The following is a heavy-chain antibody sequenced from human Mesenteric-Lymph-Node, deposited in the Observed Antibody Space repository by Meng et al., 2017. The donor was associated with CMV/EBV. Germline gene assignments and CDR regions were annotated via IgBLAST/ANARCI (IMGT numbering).Heavy chain of an antibody. CDR3: ARGARDLPGILPRCFDS. J-gene: IGHJ5*01. CDR1: GFTFSDHY. CDR2: ISSAGSTI. V-gene: IGHV3-11*01. Sequence: GESLKISCAASGFTFSDHYLSWIRQAPGKGLEWLSYISSAGSTIYYADSLKGRFTISRDNDNKSLYFDLRILRVDDTPVYYCARGARDLPGILPRCFDSWGQGTLVTVSS. D-gene: IGHD3-3*01.